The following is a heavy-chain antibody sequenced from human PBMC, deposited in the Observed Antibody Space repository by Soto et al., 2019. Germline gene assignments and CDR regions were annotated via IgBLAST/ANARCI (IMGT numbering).Heavy chain of an antibody. Sequence: TLSLTCSVSGGSINSGGYFWSWTRQHPGKGLEWIGHIYNSGSTNYNPSLKSRVTISIDTSKNQFSLKLSSVTAADTAVYYCARSRGGYFDYWGQGTLVTVSS. CDR1: GGSINSGGYF. J-gene: IGHJ4*02. CDR3: ARSRGGYFDY. V-gene: IGHV4-61*08. D-gene: IGHD3-10*01. CDR2: IYNSGST.